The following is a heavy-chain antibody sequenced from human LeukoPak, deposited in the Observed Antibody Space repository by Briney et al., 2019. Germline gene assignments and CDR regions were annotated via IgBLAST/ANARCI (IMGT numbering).Heavy chain of an antibody. Sequence: PSQTLSLTCTVSGVSVGSGDYFWSWIRQPPGKGLEWIGYIYFSGSTDSNPSLESRVTVSIDTSKNQFSLKLRSVTAADTAVFSCPRTPSPDSWGQGLLVPVS. CDR2: IYFSGST. J-gene: IGHJ1*01. D-gene: IGHD1-14*01. V-gene: IGHV4-30-4*08. CDR1: GVSVGSGDYF. CDR3: PRTPSPDS.